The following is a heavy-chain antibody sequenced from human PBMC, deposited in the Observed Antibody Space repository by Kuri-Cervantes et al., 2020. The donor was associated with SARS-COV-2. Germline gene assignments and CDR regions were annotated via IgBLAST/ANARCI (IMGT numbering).Heavy chain of an antibody. Sequence: GESLKISCTASGFTFGDYAMSWVRQAPGKGLEWVGFIRSKAYGGTTEYAASVKGRFTISRDDSKSIAYLQMNSLKTEDTAVYYCTRLDFWSGCYFDYWGQGTLVTVSS. D-gene: IGHD3-3*01. J-gene: IGHJ4*02. V-gene: IGHV3-49*04. CDR2: IRSKAYGGTT. CDR3: TRLDFWSGCYFDY. CDR1: GFTFGDYA.